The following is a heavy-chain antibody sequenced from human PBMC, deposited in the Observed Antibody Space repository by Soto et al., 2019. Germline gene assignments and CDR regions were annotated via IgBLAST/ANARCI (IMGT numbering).Heavy chain of an antibody. V-gene: IGHV3-30-3*01. Sequence: QVQLVESGGGVVQPGRSLRLSCAVSGFTFSTYAMHWVRQAPGKGLEWVAVILYDGSYKYYADSVKGRFTISRDNSKNTIYLQINSPSTEETAVYFCARDVNRGWNYPAYWGRGTLLTVPS. CDR3: ARDVNRGWNYPAY. D-gene: IGHD1-7*01. CDR2: ILYDGSYK. CDR1: GFTFSTYA. J-gene: IGHJ4*02.